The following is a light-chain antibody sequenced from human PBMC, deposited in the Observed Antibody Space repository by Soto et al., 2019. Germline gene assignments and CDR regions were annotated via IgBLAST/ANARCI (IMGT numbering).Light chain of an antibody. J-gene: IGKJ4*01. CDR1: QSVSSN. CDR3: QQRSNWLLT. Sequence: EIVMTQSPATLSVSPGERATLSCRARQSVSSNLAWYQQKPGQAPRLLIYGASTRATGIPARFSGSGSGTDFTLTISSLEPEDFAVYYCQQRSNWLLTFGGGTKVEIK. CDR2: GAS. V-gene: IGKV3-11*01.